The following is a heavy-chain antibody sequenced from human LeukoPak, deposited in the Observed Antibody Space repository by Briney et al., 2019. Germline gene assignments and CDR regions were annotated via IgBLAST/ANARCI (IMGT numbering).Heavy chain of an antibody. CDR1: GYTFTGYY. Sequence: AASVKVSCKASGYTFTGYYMHWVRQAPGQGLEWMGWINPNSGGTSYAQKFEGRVTMTRDTSISTAYMELSRLSSADTAVYYCVGRNPDCRGGYCPFDYWGQGTLVTVSS. CDR2: INPNSGGT. D-gene: IGHD2-15*01. V-gene: IGHV1-2*02. CDR3: VGRNPDCRGGYCPFDY. J-gene: IGHJ4*02.